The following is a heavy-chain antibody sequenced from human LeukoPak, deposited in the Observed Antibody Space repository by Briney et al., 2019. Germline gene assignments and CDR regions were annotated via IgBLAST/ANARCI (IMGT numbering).Heavy chain of an antibody. CDR3: AKYWAVAGEDY. D-gene: IGHD6-19*01. CDR2: ISGSGGST. Sequence: GGSLRLSCATSGITVSSDYMSWVRQAPGKGPEWVSAISGSGGSTYYADSVKGRFTISRDNSKNTLYLQMNSLRAEDTAVYYCAKYWAVAGEDYWGQGTLVTVSS. CDR1: GITVSSDY. V-gene: IGHV3-23*01. J-gene: IGHJ4*02.